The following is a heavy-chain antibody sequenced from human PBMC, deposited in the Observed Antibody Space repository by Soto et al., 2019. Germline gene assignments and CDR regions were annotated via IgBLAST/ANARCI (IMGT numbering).Heavy chain of an antibody. J-gene: IGHJ4*02. CDR3: ARDLASTTIPNY. V-gene: IGHV3-7*04. CDR2: IKQDGSEK. Sequence: PRGVLKISCAASGFTFSSYWMSWVRQAPGKGLEWVANIKQDGSEKYYVDSVKGRFTISRDNAKNSLYLQMNSLRAEDTAVYYCARDLASTTIPNYWGQGTLVTVSS. CDR1: GFTFSSYW. D-gene: IGHD4-17*01.